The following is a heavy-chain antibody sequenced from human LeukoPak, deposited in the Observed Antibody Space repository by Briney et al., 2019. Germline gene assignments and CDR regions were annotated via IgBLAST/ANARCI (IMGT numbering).Heavy chain of an antibody. Sequence: ATVKVSCKASGYTFNSYGMNWVRQAPGQGLEWMGWINPNSGGTNYAQKFQGRVTMTRDTSISTAYMELSRLRSDDTAVYYCAAGSVAGTFGAFDIWGQGTMVTVSS. V-gene: IGHV1-2*02. CDR3: AAGSVAGTFGAFDI. J-gene: IGHJ3*02. CDR2: INPNSGGT. CDR1: GYTFNSYG. D-gene: IGHD6-19*01.